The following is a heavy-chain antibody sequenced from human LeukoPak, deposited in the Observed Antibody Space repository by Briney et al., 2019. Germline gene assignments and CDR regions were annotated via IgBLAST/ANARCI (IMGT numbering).Heavy chain of an antibody. CDR2: INYTGGT. V-gene: IGHV4-34*01. D-gene: IGHD4-17*01. Sequence: SEPLSLTCAVHGGSLSGYYWSWIRQSPGKGLEWIGEINYTGGTNYNPSLGSRVTISVDTSTNQLSLNLTSVTAADTAVYFCARVLTVTRRLGRQGWFDPWGQGTLVTVSS. CDR3: ARVLTVTRRLGRQGWFDP. J-gene: IGHJ5*02. CDR1: GGSLSGYY.